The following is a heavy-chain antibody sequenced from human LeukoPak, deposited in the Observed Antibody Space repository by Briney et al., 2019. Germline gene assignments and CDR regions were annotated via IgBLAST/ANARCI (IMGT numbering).Heavy chain of an antibody. CDR1: GFTFSSYS. V-gene: IGHV3-48*01. Sequence: PGGSLRLSCAASGFTFSSYSMNWVRQAPGKGLEWVSYISSSSSTIYYADSVKGRFTISRDNAKNSLYPQMNSLRAEDTAVYYCAKDPDYYDSSGYYGLGAFDIWGQGTMVTVSS. D-gene: IGHD3-22*01. CDR3: AKDPDYYDSSGYYGLGAFDI. CDR2: ISSSSSTI. J-gene: IGHJ3*02.